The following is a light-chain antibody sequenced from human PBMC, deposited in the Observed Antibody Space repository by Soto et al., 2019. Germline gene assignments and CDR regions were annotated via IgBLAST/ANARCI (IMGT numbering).Light chain of an antibody. CDR3: QQLNSYHSIT. CDR2: AAS. Sequence: IQLTQSPSSLSASVGDRVTITCRASQGISSYLAWSQQKPGKAPKLLIYAASTLQSGVPSRFSGSGSGTDFTLTISSLQPEDFATYYCQQLNSYHSITFGQGTRLEIK. J-gene: IGKJ5*01. V-gene: IGKV1-9*01. CDR1: QGISSY.